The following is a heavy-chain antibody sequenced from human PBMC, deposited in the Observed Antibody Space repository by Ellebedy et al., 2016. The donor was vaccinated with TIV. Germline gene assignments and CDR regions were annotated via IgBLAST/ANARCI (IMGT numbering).Heavy chain of an antibody. Sequence: PGGSLRLSCAASEFTFSYYALHWVRQAPGKGLEWVAVISDDGTSEHYGDSVKGRFTISRDNSKNTLYMQMNSLRVEDTAVYYCAVSRWAAAGLYYFDFWGQGTLVTVSS. CDR1: EFTFSYYA. CDR2: ISDDGTSE. J-gene: IGHJ4*02. V-gene: IGHV3-30-3*01. CDR3: AVSRWAAAGLYYFDF. D-gene: IGHD6-13*01.